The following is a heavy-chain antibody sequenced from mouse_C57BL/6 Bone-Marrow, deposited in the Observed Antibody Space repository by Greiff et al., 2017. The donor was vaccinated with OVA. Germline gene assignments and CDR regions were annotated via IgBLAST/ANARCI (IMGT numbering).Heavy chain of an antibody. CDR1: GYTFTSYW. CDR2: IDPSDSYT. D-gene: IGHD2-5*01. J-gene: IGHJ3*01. V-gene: IGHV1-69*01. CDR3: ARGGYSNYLSFAY. Sequence: VQLQQSGAELVMPGASVKLSCKASGYTFTSYWMHWVKQRPGQGLEWIGEIDPSDSYTNYNQKFKGKSTLTVDKSSSTAYMQLSSLTSEDSAVYYCARGGYSNYLSFAYWGQGTLVTVSA.